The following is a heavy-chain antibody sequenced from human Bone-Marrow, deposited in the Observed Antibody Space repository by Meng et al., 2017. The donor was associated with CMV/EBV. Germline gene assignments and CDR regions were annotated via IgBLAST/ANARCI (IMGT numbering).Heavy chain of an antibody. CDR3: ARGDSSGFDY. CDR1: GYTFTGSY. CDR2: INPNSGGT. Sequence: VSVKVSCKASGYTFTGSYIHWVRQAPGQGLEFMGWINPNSGGTKYTQKFQGRVTMTSDPSINTAYMELSSLRSDDTAVYYCARGDSSGFDYWGQGTLVTVSS. V-gene: IGHV1-2*02. D-gene: IGHD3-22*01. J-gene: IGHJ4*02.